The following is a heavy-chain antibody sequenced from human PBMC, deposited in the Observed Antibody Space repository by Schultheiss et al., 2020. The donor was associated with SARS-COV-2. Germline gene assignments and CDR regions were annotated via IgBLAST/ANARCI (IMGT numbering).Heavy chain of an antibody. CDR3: AREGYSYGFFDY. D-gene: IGHD5-18*01. Sequence: SETLSLTCTVSAASISSYYWSWIRQPPGKGLEWIGYIYYSGNTNYNPSLKSRVTISVDTSKNQFSLKLSSVTAADTAVYYCAREGYSYGFFDYWGQGTLVTVSS. CDR1: AASISSYY. CDR2: IYYSGNT. J-gene: IGHJ4*02. V-gene: IGHV4-59*12.